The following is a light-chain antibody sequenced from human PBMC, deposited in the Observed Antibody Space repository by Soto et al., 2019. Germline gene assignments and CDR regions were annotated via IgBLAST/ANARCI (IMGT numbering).Light chain of an antibody. Sequence: QSALTQPPSASGSPGQSVTISCTGTSSDVGGYDYVSWHQQHPGKAPKVIIYGVNKRPSGVPDRFSGSKSGNTASLTVSGLQAEDEADYYCCSHTTNYTDVFGTGTKVTVL. J-gene: IGLJ1*01. CDR2: GVN. CDR1: SSDVGGYDY. V-gene: IGLV2-8*01. CDR3: CSHTTNYTDV.